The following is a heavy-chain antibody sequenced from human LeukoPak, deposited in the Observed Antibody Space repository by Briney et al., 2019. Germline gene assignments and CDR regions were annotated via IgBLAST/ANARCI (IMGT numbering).Heavy chain of an antibody. CDR2: ISWNSRSI. CDR1: GFTFDDYA. D-gene: IGHD3-10*01. J-gene: IGHJ4*02. Sequence: GRSLRLSCAASGFTFDDYAMHWVRHAPGKGLEWVSGISWNSRSIGYADSVTGRFTISRDNAKNSLYLQMNSLRAEDTALYYCAKDIVREIRGIDYWGQGTLVTVSS. V-gene: IGHV3-9*01. CDR3: AKDIVREIRGIDY.